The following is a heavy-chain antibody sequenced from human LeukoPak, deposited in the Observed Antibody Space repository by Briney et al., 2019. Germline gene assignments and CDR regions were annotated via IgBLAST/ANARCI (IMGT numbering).Heavy chain of an antibody. D-gene: IGHD6-13*01. CDR3: ARGPIAAAGSRYFQH. V-gene: IGHV4-4*07. CDR2: IYTSGST. Sequence: PSETLSLTCTVSGGSISSYYWSWIRQPAGKGLEWIGRIYTSGSTNYNPSLKSRVTMSVDTSKNQFSLKLSSVTAADTAVYYCARGPIAAAGSRYFQHWGQGTLVTVSS. J-gene: IGHJ1*01. CDR1: GGSISSYY.